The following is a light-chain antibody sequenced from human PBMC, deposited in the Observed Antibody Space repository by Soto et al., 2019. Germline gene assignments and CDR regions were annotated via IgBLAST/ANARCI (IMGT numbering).Light chain of an antibody. Sequence: DIPLTQSPSFLSASVRDRVTITCRASQGITNYLTWYQQKPGKAPKLLIYAASTLQSGVPSRFSGSGSGTEFTLTISSLQPEDFATYYCQQLNSYPYTFGQGTKLEIK. V-gene: IGKV1-9*01. CDR1: QGITNY. CDR3: QQLNSYPYT. J-gene: IGKJ2*01. CDR2: AAS.